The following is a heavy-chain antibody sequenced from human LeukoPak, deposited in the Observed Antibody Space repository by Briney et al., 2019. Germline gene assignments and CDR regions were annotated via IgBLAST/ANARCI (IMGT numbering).Heavy chain of an antibody. Sequence: ASVKVSCKASGYTFTGHYIHWVRQAPGQGLEWMGRIIPNSGGTKYAKKFQGRVTMTRDTSISTAYMELSRLGSDDMAVYYCARERTISANWFDPWGQGTLVTVSS. V-gene: IGHV1-2*06. CDR3: ARERTISANWFDP. CDR2: IIPNSGGT. J-gene: IGHJ5*02. CDR1: GYTFTGHY. D-gene: IGHD3-3*01.